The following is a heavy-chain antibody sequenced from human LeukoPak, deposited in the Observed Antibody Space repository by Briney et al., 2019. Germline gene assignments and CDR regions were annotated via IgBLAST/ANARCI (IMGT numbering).Heavy chain of an antibody. CDR2: FDPEDGET. Sequence: ASVKVSCKVSGYTLTELSMHWVRQAPGKGLEWMGGFDPEDGETIYAQKFQGGVTMTEDTSTDTAYMELSSLRSEDTAVYYCATSPRLLPTEYFQHWGQGTLVTVSS. CDR1: GYTLTELS. CDR3: ATSPRLLPTEYFQH. J-gene: IGHJ1*01. V-gene: IGHV1-24*01. D-gene: IGHD2-21*02.